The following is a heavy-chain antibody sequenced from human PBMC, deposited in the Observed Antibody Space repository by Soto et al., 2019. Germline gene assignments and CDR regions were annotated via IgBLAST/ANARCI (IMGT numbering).Heavy chain of an antibody. D-gene: IGHD1-20*01. CDR1: GFTFSTSA. CDR3: GGHWYNY. Sequence: GGSLRLSCAASGFTFSTSAMSWVRQAPGKGLEWVALISVPGGRANYADSVKGRFSISIDNSKNTVYLQMNSLGAEDTAVYYCGGHWYNYWGQGTXVNVSS. J-gene: IGHJ4*02. CDR2: ISVPGGRA. V-gene: IGHV3-23*01.